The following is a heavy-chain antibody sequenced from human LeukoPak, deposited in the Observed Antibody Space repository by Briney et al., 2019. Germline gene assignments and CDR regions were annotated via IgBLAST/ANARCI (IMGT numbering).Heavy chain of an antibody. J-gene: IGHJ4*02. CDR2: ISYDGSNK. Sequence: GRSLRLSCAASGFTFSSYGMHWVRQAPGKGLERVAVISYDGSNKYYADSVKGRFTISRDNSKNTLYLQMNSLRAEDTAVYYCAKSGGVTTTLGYWGQGTLVTVSS. V-gene: IGHV3-30*18. CDR3: AKSGGVTTTLGY. D-gene: IGHD4-17*01. CDR1: GFTFSSYG.